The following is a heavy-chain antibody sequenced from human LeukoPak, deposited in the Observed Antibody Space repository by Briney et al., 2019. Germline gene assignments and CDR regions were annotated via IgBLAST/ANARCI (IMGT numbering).Heavy chain of an antibody. CDR1: GGSISSYY. Sequence: KPSETLSLTCTVSGGSISSYYWSWIRQPPGKGLERIGYIYYSGSTNYNPSLKSRVTISVDTSKNQFSLKLSSVTAADTAVYYCARVGDYGDYSFDYWGQGTLVTVSS. D-gene: IGHD4-17*01. CDR2: IYYSGST. V-gene: IGHV4-59*01. J-gene: IGHJ4*02. CDR3: ARVGDYGDYSFDY.